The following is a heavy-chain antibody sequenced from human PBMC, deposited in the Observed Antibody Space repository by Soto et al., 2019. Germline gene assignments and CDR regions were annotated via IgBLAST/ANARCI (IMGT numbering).Heavy chain of an antibody. D-gene: IGHD3-3*01. J-gene: IGHJ5*02. V-gene: IGHV3-23*01. CDR1: GFTFSSYA. Sequence: EVQLLESGGGLVQPGGSLRLSCAASGFTFSSYAMSWVRQAPGTGLEWVSAISGSGGSTYYADSVKGRFTISRDNSKNTVHLHMNSLRAEDTAVYYCAQDLYYDFWSGCECDPWGKGTLVTVSS. CDR3: AQDLYYDFWSGCECDP. CDR2: ISGSGGST.